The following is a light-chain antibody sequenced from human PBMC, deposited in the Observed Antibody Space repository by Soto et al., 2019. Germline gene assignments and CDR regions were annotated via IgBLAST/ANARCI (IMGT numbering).Light chain of an antibody. CDR1: QSVRNN. V-gene: IGKV3-15*01. CDR2: YAS. J-gene: IGKJ5*01. Sequence: EIMMTQSPATLSVSLGERATLSCRASQSVRNNLAWYQQKPGQAPRLLIYYASPRATGIPARFSGSGSGTECTLTISSLQSEDFALYYCQQYNNWPPITFGQGTRLEIK. CDR3: QQYNNWPPIT.